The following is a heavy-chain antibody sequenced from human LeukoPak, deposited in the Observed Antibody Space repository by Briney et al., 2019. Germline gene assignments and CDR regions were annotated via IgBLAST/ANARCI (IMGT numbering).Heavy chain of an antibody. V-gene: IGHV1-69*04. D-gene: IGHD2-15*01. CDR1: GGTFSSYA. CDR3: ARGKRSSVVVVATNDAFDI. CDR2: IIPILGIA. J-gene: IGHJ3*02. Sequence: SVKVSCKASGGTFSSYAISWVRQAPGQGLEWMGRIIPILGIANYAQKFQGRVTITADKSTSTACMELSSLRSEDTAVYYCARGKRSSVVVVATNDAFDIWGQGTMVTVSS.